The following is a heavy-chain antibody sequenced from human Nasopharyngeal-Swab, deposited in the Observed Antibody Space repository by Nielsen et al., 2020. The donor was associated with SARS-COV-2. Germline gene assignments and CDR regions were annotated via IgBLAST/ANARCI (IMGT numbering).Heavy chain of an antibody. CDR3: ARLPNYDLDY. CDR2: IYYSGTT. J-gene: IGHJ4*02. CDR1: GGSIRSYY. V-gene: IGHV4-59*08. D-gene: IGHD3-22*01. Sequence: SETLSLTCTVSGGSIRSYYWSWIRQPPGKGLEWIGYIYYSGTTNYNPSLKSRVTISVDTSKNQFSLKLSSVTAADTAVYYCARLPNYDLDYWGQGTLVTVSS.